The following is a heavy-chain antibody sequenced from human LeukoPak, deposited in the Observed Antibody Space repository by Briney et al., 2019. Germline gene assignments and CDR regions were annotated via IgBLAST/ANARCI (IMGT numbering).Heavy chain of an antibody. CDR2: ISYDGSNK. V-gene: IGHV3-30-3*01. CDR3: AREPVRALKGRYWYFDL. CDR1: GFTFSSYA. D-gene: IGHD1-14*01. J-gene: IGHJ2*01. Sequence: GGSLRLSCAASGFTFSSYAMHWVGQAPGKGLEWVSVISYDGSNKYYADPVTGRFTISRDSSKNTLYLQMNSLRAEDTAVYYCAREPVRALKGRYWYFDLWGRGTLVTVSS.